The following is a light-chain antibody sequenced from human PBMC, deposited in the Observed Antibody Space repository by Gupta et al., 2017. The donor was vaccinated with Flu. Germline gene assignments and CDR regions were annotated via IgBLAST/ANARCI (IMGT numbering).Light chain of an antibody. V-gene: IGKV4-1*01. J-gene: IGKJ1*01. CDR2: WAS. CDR1: QSVLYSSNSKNY. CDR3: QQYDSAPPWT. Sequence: LGERATINCKSSQSVLYSSNSKNYLARYQQKPRQPPKLLIYWASTREAGVPDRFSGSGSGTDFTLTISSRQAEDVAVYYCQQYDSAPPWTFGQGTKVEIK.